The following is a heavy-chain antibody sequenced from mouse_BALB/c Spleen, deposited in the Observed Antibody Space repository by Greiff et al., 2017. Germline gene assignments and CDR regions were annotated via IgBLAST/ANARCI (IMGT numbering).Heavy chain of an antibody. D-gene: IGHD2-1*01. J-gene: IGHJ2*01. Sequence: EVKLMESGGGLVKPGGSLKLSCAASGFTFSSYAMSWVRQSPEKRLEWVAEISSGGSYTYYPDTVTGRFTISRDNAKNTLYLEMSSLRSEDTAMYYCARAYGNYGSWYFDYWGQGTTLTVSS. CDR3: ARAYGNYGSWYFDY. CDR1: GFTFSSYA. V-gene: IGHV5-9-4*01. CDR2: ISSGGSYT.